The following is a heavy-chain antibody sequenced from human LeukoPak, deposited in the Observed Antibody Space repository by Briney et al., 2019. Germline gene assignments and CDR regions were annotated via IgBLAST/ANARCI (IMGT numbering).Heavy chain of an antibody. CDR2: IYYSGST. J-gene: IGHJ4*02. V-gene: IGHV4-59*12. D-gene: IGHD3-10*01. Sequence: SETLSLTCTVSGGSISSYYWSWIRQPPGKGLEWIGYIYYSGSTNYNPSLKSRVTISVDTSKNQFSLKLSSVTAADTAVYYCARRMVRGVIRRPFDYWGQGTLVTVSS. CDR3: ARRMVRGVIRRPFDY. CDR1: GGSISSYY.